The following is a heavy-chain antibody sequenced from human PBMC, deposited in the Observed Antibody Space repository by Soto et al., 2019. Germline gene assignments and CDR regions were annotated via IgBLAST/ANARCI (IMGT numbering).Heavy chain of an antibody. CDR2: ISAYNGNT. Sequence: ASVKVSCKASGYTFTSYGISWVRQAPGQGLEWMGWISAYNGNTNYAQKLQGRVTMTTDTSTSTAYMELRSLRSEDTAVYYCARGVRRQQLVRGYYYYYMGVWGKGTTVTVSS. J-gene: IGHJ6*03. CDR1: GYTFTSYG. D-gene: IGHD6-13*01. CDR3: ARGVRRQQLVRGYYYYYMGV. V-gene: IGHV1-18*01.